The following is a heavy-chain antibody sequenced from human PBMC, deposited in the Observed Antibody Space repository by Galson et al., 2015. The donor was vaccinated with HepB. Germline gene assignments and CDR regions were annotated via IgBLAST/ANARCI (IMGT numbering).Heavy chain of an antibody. CDR3: ARLQGNLNYYYYYGMDV. Sequence: SLRLSCAASGFTFSSYWMHWVRQAPGKGLVWVSRINSDGSSTSYADSVKGRFTISRDNAKNTLYLQMNSLRAEDTAVYYCARLQGNLNYYYYYGMDVWGQGTTVTVSS. CDR1: GFTFSSYW. J-gene: IGHJ6*02. CDR2: INSDGSST. D-gene: IGHD4-11*01. V-gene: IGHV3-74*01.